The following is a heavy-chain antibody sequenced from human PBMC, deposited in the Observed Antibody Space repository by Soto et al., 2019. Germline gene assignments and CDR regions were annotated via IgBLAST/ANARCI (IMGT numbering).Heavy chain of an antibody. J-gene: IGHJ6*02. CDR2: MNPNSGNT. Sequence: ASVKVSCKGSGYTFTSYDINWVRQATGQGLEWMGWMNPNSGNTGYAQKFQGRVTMTRNTSISTAYMELSSLRSEDTAVYYCAIKFGELFIPYYGMDVWGQGTTVTVSS. CDR1: GYTFTSYD. D-gene: IGHD3-10*01. CDR3: AIKFGELFIPYYGMDV. V-gene: IGHV1-8*01.